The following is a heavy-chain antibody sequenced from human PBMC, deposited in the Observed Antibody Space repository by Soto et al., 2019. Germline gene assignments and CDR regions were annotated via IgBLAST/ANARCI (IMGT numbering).Heavy chain of an antibody. CDR2: VYHSGST. CDR1: CVSISSNNW. D-gene: IGHD6-6*01. CDR3: ARVYSSFWLAIPPRSGGMDV. V-gene: IGHV4-4*02. Sequence: QVQLQESGPGLVKTSGTLSLTCAVSCVSISSNNWWRSLSQPPAEGSRWNGGVYHSGSTNYNPSLKSRVSTSVDKAKDQFSRKLSSVTAADTAVYYCARVYSSFWLAIPPRSGGMDVWVQGTTVTVS. J-gene: IGHJ6*02.